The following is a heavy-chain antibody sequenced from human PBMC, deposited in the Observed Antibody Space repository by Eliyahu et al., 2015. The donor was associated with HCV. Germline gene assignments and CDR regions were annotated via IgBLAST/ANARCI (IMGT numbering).Heavy chain of an antibody. CDR3: TNDWRHYGFDM. Sequence: EVQQVESGGGLVQPGGSLRLSCVVSEFTFSNFWMHWVRQAPGKGXVRVWGSRINSDGSITTYTDSVKGRFTISRDNAKNTLYLQMNSLRAEDTALYYCTNDWRHYGFDMWGQGTMVTRLF. J-gene: IGHJ3*02. CDR2: INSDGSIT. V-gene: IGHV3-74*01. D-gene: IGHD3-3*01. CDR1: EFTFSNFW.